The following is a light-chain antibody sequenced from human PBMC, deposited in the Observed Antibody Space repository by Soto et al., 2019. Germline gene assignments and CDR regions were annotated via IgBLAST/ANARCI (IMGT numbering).Light chain of an antibody. Sequence: DIQMTQSPSSLSASVGDRVTITCRASQSISSYLNWYQQKPGKAPKLLIYAASSLQSGVPSRFSGSGSWTEFSLTISSLQPEDFATYYCLQDYNYPRTFGQGTKVEIK. V-gene: IGKV1-39*01. CDR2: AAS. CDR1: QSISSY. J-gene: IGKJ1*01. CDR3: LQDYNYPRT.